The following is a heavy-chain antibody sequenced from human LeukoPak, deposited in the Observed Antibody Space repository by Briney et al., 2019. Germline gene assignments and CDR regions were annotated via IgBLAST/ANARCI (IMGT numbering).Heavy chain of an antibody. CDR3: VRKTVGAKNWFDP. CDR2: ISSSAGTI. Sequence: GGSLRLSCAASGFSFSSYEMNWLRQAPGKGLEWISYISSSAGTIYYADSVKSRFTISRDNAKNSLYLQMNSLGAEDSAVYYCVRKTVGAKNWFDPWGQGTLVTVSS. J-gene: IGHJ5*02. D-gene: IGHD1-26*01. CDR1: GFSFSSYE. V-gene: IGHV3-48*03.